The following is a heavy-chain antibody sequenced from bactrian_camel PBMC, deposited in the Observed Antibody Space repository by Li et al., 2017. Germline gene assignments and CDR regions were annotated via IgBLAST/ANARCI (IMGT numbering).Heavy chain of an antibody. CDR2: NNREGTST. J-gene: IGHJ4*01. V-gene: IGHV3S40*01. CDR3: AARSISGWRTQGGTWLDYLSRFLY. Sequence: DVQLVESGGDSVQSGGSLRLSCSVSGYTYNCIGWFRQVPGQEREGIAVNNREGTSTYYSDPVKGRFTISHDNAKNTVYLHMNNLEPEDTGMYYCAARSISGWRTQGGTWLDYLSRFLYWGQGTQVTVSS. D-gene: IGHD7*01. CDR1: GYTYNCIG.